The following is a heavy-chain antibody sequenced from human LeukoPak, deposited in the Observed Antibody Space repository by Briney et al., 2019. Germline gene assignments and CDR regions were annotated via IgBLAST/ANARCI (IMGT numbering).Heavy chain of an antibody. CDR2: INHSGST. CDR3: ARGNYYDSSGYYYSPDAFDI. J-gene: IGHJ3*02. Sequence: SETLSLTCAVYGGSFSGYYWSWIRQPPGKGLEWIGEINHSGSTNYNPSLKSRVTISVDTSKNQFSLKLSSVTAADTAVYYCARGNYYDSSGYYYSPDAFDIRGQGTMVTVSS. CDR1: GGSFSGYY. D-gene: IGHD3-22*01. V-gene: IGHV4-34*01.